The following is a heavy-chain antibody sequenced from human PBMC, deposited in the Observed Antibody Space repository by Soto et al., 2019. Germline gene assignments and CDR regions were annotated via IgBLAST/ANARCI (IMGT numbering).Heavy chain of an antibody. Sequence: PGGSLRLSCAASGFTFSSYGMHWVRQAPGKGLEWVAVISYDGSNKYYADSVKGRFTISRDNSKNTLYLQMNSLRAEDTAVYYCASAGGDIWTRDPEYPYFDYWGQGTLVTVSS. V-gene: IGHV3-30*03. CDR2: ISYDGSNK. J-gene: IGHJ4*02. CDR3: ASAGGDIWTRDPEYPYFDY. CDR1: GFTFSSYG. D-gene: IGHD1-1*01.